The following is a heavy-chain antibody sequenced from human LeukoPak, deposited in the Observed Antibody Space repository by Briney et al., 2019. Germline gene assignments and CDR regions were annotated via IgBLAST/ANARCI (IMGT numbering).Heavy chain of an antibody. J-gene: IGHJ4*02. D-gene: IGHD6-13*01. CDR1: RGTVSSYA. V-gene: IGHV1-69*04. CDR2: IIPILGIA. CDR3: ARDLPSSSSPSVNLDY. Sequence: SLKVSCKSSRGTVSSYANSCVRQAPGQGLEWMGRIIPILGIANYAQKFQGRVTITADKSTSTAYMERSSLRSEDTAAYYCARDLPSSSSPSVNLDYLGQGTLVTVSS.